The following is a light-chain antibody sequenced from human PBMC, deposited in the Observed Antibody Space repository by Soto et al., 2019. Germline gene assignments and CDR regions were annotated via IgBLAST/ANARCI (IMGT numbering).Light chain of an antibody. Sequence: SALTQPASVSGSPGQSITISCTGTSSDVGGYVSWYQQHPGKAPKLMIYEVYNRPSGVSNRFSGSRSGNTASLTISGLQAEDEAEYYCNSYTSSSTFVFGTGTKVTVL. J-gene: IGLJ1*01. V-gene: IGLV2-14*01. CDR3: NSYTSSSTFV. CDR1: SSDVGGY. CDR2: EVY.